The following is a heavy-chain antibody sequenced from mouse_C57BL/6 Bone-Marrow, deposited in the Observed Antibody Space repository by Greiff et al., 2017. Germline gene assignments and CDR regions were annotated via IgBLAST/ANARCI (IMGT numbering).Heavy chain of an antibody. Sequence: VKLQQSGPELVKPGASVKISCKASGYAFSSSWMNWVKQRPGKGLEWIGRIYPGDGDTNYNGKFKGKATLTADKSSSTAYMQLRSLTSEDSAVYFCASHYYGSRYYAMDYWGQGTSVTVSS. CDR1: GYAFSSSW. D-gene: IGHD1-1*01. V-gene: IGHV1-82*01. J-gene: IGHJ4*01. CDR2: IYPGDGDT. CDR3: ASHYYGSRYYAMDY.